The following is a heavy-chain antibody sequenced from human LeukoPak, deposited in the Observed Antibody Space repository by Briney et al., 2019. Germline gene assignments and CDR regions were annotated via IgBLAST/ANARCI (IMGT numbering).Heavy chain of an antibody. CDR1: GGSISSSSYY. D-gene: IGHD1-26*01. Sequence: SETLSLXCTVSGGSISSSSYYWGWIRQPPGKGLEWIGSIYYSGSTYYNPSLKSRVTISVDTSKNQFSLKLSSVTAADTAVYYCARQEELTWFDPWGQGTLVTVSS. J-gene: IGHJ5*02. V-gene: IGHV4-39*01. CDR3: ARQEELTWFDP. CDR2: IYYSGST.